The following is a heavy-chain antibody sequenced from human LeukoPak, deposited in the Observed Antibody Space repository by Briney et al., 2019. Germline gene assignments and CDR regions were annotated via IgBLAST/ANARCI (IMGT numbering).Heavy chain of an antibody. CDR1: GGSISSYY. J-gene: IGHJ4*02. Sequence: SETLSLTCTVSGGSISSYYWSRIRQPPGKGLEWIGYIYYSGSTNYNPSLKSRVTILVDTSKDQFSLRLISVTAADTAVYYCARHPLYSSGWYVDSWGQGTLVTVSS. D-gene: IGHD6-19*01. CDR2: IYYSGST. V-gene: IGHV4-59*08. CDR3: ARHPLYSSGWYVDS.